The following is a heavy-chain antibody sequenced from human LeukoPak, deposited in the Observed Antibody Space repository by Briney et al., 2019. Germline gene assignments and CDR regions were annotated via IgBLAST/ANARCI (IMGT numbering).Heavy chain of an antibody. Sequence: VSVKVSCKASGYTFTSYAMNWVRRAPGQGLEWMGWINTNTGNPTYAQGFTGRFVFSLDTSVSTAYLQISSLKAEDTAVYYCARGIPADILTAPLLDYWGQGTLVTVSS. CDR2: INTNTGNP. V-gene: IGHV7-4-1*02. CDR1: GYTFTSYA. CDR3: ARGIPADILTAPLLDY. D-gene: IGHD3-9*01. J-gene: IGHJ4*02.